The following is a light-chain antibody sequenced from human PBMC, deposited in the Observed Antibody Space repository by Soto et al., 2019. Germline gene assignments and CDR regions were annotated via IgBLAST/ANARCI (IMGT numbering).Light chain of an antibody. CDR1: SSDVGGYNY. Sequence: QSVLTQPASVSGSPGQSITISCTGTSSDVGGYNYVSWYQHHPGKAPKLMIYDVSYRPSGVSNRFSGSKSANTASLTISGLQAEDEADYYCSSYTSSSTVVFGGGTKVTVL. CDR2: DVS. V-gene: IGLV2-14*03. J-gene: IGLJ2*01. CDR3: SSYTSSSTVV.